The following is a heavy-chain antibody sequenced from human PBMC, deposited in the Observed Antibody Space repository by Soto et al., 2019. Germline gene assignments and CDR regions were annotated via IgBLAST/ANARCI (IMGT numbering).Heavy chain of an antibody. CDR3: AKGEHIYYYYYYGMDV. CDR2: ISYDGSNK. Sequence: GGSLRLSCAASGFTFSSYGMHWVRQAPGKGLEWVAVISYDGSNKYYADSVKGRFTISRDNSKNTLYLQMNSLRAEDTAVYYCAKGEHIYYYYYYGMDVWGQGTTVTVSS. V-gene: IGHV3-30*18. D-gene: IGHD2-21*01. J-gene: IGHJ6*02. CDR1: GFTFSSYG.